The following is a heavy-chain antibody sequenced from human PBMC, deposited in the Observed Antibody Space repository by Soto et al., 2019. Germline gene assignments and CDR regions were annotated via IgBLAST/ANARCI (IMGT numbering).Heavy chain of an antibody. CDR2: INHSGST. Sequence: AKTRSDTRVGWDGETSGHYCSWFRQPPGKGLEWIGEINHSGSTNYNPSLKSRVTIPVDTSKNQLSLKLSSVTAADTAVYYCAIGRHLHYADY. CDR3: AIGRHLHYADY. V-gene: IGHV4-34*01. J-gene: IGHJ4*03. D-gene: IGHD4-17*01. CDR1: DGETSGHY.